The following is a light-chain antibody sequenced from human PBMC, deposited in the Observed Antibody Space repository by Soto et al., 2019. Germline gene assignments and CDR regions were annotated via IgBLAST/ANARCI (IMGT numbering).Light chain of an antibody. V-gene: IGKV1-5*01. CDR1: QSISGW. CDR2: DAS. J-gene: IGKJ2*01. CDR3: QQYKSFPFT. Sequence: DIQMTQSPSTLSASVGDRVTLTCRASQSISGWLAWYQQKPGKAPKLLMHDASTLESGVPSRISGSGSGTPFTLVISCLQPDDFATYYCQQYKSFPFTFGQGTKLEIK.